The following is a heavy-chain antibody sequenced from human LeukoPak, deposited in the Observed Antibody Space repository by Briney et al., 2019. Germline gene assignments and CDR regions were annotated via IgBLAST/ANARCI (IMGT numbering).Heavy chain of an antibody. Sequence: PSETLSLTCVVSGGSVSGYYWGWIRQPPGRGLEWIGYVYYSGSTNYNPSFKSRITISVDTSRNQFSLQLSSVTAADTAVYYCVRQPSSWSFDYWGQGTLVTVSS. V-gene: IGHV4-59*02. J-gene: IGHJ4*02. CDR1: GGSVSGYY. CDR3: VRQPSSWSFDY. CDR2: VYYSGST. D-gene: IGHD6-13*01.